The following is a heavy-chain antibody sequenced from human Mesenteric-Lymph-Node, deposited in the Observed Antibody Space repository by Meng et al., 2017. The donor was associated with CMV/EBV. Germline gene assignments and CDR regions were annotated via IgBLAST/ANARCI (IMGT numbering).Heavy chain of an antibody. CDR3: AKDYSIDYYYGMDV. D-gene: IGHD4-11*01. CDR1: GFTFSSYW. Sequence: GGSLRLSCAASGFTFSSYWMSWVRQAPGKGLEWVANIKQDGSEKYYVDSVKGRFTISRDNAKNSLYLQMNSLRAEDTAVYYCAKDYSIDYYYGMDVWGQGTTVTVSS. V-gene: IGHV3-7*01. CDR2: IKQDGSEK. J-gene: IGHJ6*02.